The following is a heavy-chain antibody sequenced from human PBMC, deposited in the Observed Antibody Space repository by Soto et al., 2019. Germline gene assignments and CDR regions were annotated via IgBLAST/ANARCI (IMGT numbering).Heavy chain of an antibody. CDR1: GFTFSTYG. J-gene: IGHJ6*04. CDR2: ITGSGNSGSGGST. V-gene: IGHV3-23*01. CDR3: AKDILWFGE. Sequence: PGGSLRLSCAASGFTFSTYGMSWVRQAPGKGLEWVSGITGSGNSGSGGSTYYADSVKGRFTISRDNFKNTLYLQMNTLRAEDTAVYYCAKDILWFGEGGKGTTVTVSS. D-gene: IGHD3-10*01.